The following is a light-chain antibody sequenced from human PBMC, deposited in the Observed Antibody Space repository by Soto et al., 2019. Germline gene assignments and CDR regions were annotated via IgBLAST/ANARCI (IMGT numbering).Light chain of an antibody. J-gene: IGKJ1*01. CDR3: QQHSHWPPWT. CDR2: AAS. CDR1: QGIRND. Sequence: DIQMTQSPSSLSASVGDRVTITCRASQGIRNDLGWYEQKPGKAPKRLINAASSLQSGVPSRFSGGGSGTEFTLTISSLEPEDFAVYYCQQHSHWPPWTFGQGTRVEIQ. V-gene: IGKV1-17*01.